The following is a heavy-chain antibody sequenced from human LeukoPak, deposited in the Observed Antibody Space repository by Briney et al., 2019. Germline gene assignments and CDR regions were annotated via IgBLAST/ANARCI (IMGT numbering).Heavy chain of an antibody. CDR1: GFTFSSYG. D-gene: IGHD3-10*01. CDR3: ARDSNYYGSGIY. CDR2: ISYDGSNK. Sequence: PGGSLRLSCAASGFTFSSYGMHWVRQAPGKGLEWVAVISYDGSNKYYADSVKGRFTISRDNSKDTLYLQMNSLRAEDTAVYYCARDSNYYGSGIYWGQGTLVTVSS. J-gene: IGHJ4*02. V-gene: IGHV3-30*03.